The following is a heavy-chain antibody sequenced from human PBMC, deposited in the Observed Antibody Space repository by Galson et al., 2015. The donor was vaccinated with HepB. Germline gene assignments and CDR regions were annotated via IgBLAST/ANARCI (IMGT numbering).Heavy chain of an antibody. J-gene: IGHJ4*02. Sequence: SVKVSCKASGYTFINYNMHWVRQAPGQRLEWMGLINADNGNTEYSQKFQGRVTITSDTSASTVYMELSSLRSEDTAVYYCVRAGQGYHDNSGYYWGQGSLVTVFS. CDR2: INADNGNT. CDR3: VRAGQGYHDNSGYY. D-gene: IGHD3-22*01. V-gene: IGHV1-3*01. CDR1: GYTFINYN.